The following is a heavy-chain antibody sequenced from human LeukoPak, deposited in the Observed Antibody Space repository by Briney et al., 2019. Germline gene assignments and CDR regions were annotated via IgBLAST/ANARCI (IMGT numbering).Heavy chain of an antibody. J-gene: IGHJ4*02. CDR2: ISGSGGST. V-gene: IGHV3-23*01. CDR3: AKGPNYDILTGYYPDY. Sequence: GGSLRLSRAASGFTFSSYAMSWVRQAPGKGLEWVSAISGSGGSTYYADSVKGRFTISRDNSKNTLYLQMNSLRAEDTAVYYCAKGPNYDILTGYYPDYWGQGTLVTVSS. CDR1: GFTFSSYA. D-gene: IGHD3-9*01.